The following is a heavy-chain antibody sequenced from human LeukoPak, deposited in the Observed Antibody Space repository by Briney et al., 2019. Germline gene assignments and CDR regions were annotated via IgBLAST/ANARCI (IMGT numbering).Heavy chain of an antibody. CDR2: TSSSGTTI. J-gene: IGHJ4*02. D-gene: IGHD3-10*01. V-gene: IGHV3-48*03. CDR3: ARLTRRGYGSASPSEY. Sequence: GGSLRLSCAASGFTFSSYEMNWVRQAPGKGLEWVSYTSSSGTTIFYADSVKGRFTISRDNAKNSLYLQMSSLRHEDTAVYYCARLTRRGYGSASPSEYWGQGTLVTVFS. CDR1: GFTFSSYE.